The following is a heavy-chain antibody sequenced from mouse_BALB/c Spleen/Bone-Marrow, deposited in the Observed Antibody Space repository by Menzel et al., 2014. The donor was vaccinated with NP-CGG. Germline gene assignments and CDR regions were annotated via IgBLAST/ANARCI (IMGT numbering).Heavy chain of an antibody. CDR3: AMITFTMDY. CDR2: TNPSIGYA. J-gene: IGHJ4*01. D-gene: IGHD2-4*01. V-gene: IGHV1-7*01. Sequence: VQLQQSGAKLAKPGASVKMSCKASGHTFSTYWMHWVKQRPGQGLEWIGYTNPSIGYADYVQKFKDKATLTADNSSSIVYMQLSSLTSEDSAIYYCAMITFTMDYWGQGTSVTVSS. CDR1: GHTFSTYW.